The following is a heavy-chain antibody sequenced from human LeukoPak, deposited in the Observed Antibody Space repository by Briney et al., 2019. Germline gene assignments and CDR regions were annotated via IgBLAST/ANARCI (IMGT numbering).Heavy chain of an antibody. CDR1: GFTFSSYW. Sequence: PGGSLRLSCAASGFTFSSYWMSWVRQPPGKGLEWVANIKQDGSEKYYVDSVKGRFTISRDNAKNSLYLQMNSLRAEDTAVYYCARVTLTGYYAFDYWGQGTLVTVSS. CDR3: ARVTLTGYYAFDY. J-gene: IGHJ4*02. D-gene: IGHD3-9*01. V-gene: IGHV3-7*01. CDR2: IKQDGSEK.